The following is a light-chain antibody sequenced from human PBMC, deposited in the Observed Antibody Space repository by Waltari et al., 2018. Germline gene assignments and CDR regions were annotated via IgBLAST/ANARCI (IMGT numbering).Light chain of an antibody. V-gene: IGLV1-44*01. CDR2: NNN. CDR1: SFNFGGYA. Sequence: QSLLTQPPSASGTSGQTITISCSGSSFNFGGYALSWYQQLPGTAPKPLLHNNNKRDPGVPDRFSSPKSGTSASLSISGLQSADEGDYYCSVWDDSLNGQVLFGGGTKLTVV. J-gene: IGLJ2*01. CDR3: SVWDDSLNGQVL.